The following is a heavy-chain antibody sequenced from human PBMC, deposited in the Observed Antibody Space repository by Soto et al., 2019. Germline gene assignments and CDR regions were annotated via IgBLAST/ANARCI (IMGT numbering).Heavy chain of an antibody. Sequence: GSSVKVSCKASGYTFTSYAMHWVRQAPGQRLEWMGWINAGNGNTKYSQKFQGRVTITRDTSASTAYMELSSLRSEDTAVYYCAISRGTNHAFDPWGQGTLVTVS. V-gene: IGHV1-3*01. CDR2: INAGNGNT. J-gene: IGHJ5*02. D-gene: IGHD2-8*01. CDR3: AISRGTNHAFDP. CDR1: GYTFTSYA.